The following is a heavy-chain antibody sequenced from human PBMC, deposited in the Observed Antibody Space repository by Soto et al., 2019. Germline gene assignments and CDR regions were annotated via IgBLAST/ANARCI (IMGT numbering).Heavy chain of an antibody. V-gene: IGHV3-43*01. Sequence: EVQLVESGGGVVQPGGSLRLSCAASGFTFDDHTMHWVRQAPGKGLEWVSLISWDGSTTYYTDSVEGRFTISRDNSKNSLYLQMNSLRTEDTALYYCAKDFSGYERWIYFFFGLDVWGQGTTVIVSS. D-gene: IGHD5-12*01. CDR2: ISWDGSTT. CDR1: GFTFDDHT. CDR3: AKDFSGYERWIYFFFGLDV. J-gene: IGHJ6*02.